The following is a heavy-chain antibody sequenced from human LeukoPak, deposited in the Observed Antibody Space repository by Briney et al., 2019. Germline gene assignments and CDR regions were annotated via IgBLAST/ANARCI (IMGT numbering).Heavy chain of an antibody. CDR1: GGTFRTFA. D-gene: IGHD1-14*01. V-gene: IGHV1-69*13. CDR3: ARGEPVGDYYYYYMDV. Sequence: SVKVSCKASGGTFRTFAISWVRQAPGQGLEWMGGIIPIFGIPDSAQKFQGRVTITADESTSTAYMELSSLRSEDTAVYYCARGEPVGDYYYYYMDVWGKGTTVTISS. CDR2: IIPIFGIP. J-gene: IGHJ6*03.